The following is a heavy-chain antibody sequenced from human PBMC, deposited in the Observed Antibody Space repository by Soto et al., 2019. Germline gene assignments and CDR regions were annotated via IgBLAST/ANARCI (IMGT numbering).Heavy chain of an antibody. D-gene: IGHD1-26*01. J-gene: IGHJ4*02. CDR1: SGSISSSNW. CDR3: ARAPSVLHRDRGVGDY. V-gene: IGHV4-4*02. Sequence: SETLSLTCAVSSGSISSSNWWSWVRQPPGKGLEWIGEIYHSGSTNYNPSLKSRVTISVDKSKNQFSLKLSSVTAADTAVYYCARAPSVLHRDRGVGDYWGQGTLVTVSS. CDR2: IYHSGST.